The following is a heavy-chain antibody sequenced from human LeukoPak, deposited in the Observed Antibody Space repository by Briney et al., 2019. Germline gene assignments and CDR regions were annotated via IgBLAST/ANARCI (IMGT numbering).Heavy chain of an antibody. CDR2: INHSGST. J-gene: IGHJ6*02. V-gene: IGHV4-34*01. CDR3: ARVGGPLYSSSWYPAYYYYGMDV. D-gene: IGHD6-13*01. CDR1: GGSFSGYY. Sequence: SETLSLTCAVYGGSFSGYYWSWIRQPPGKGLEWIGEINHSGSTNYNPSLKSRVTIPVDTSKNQFSLKLSSVTAADTAVYYCARVGGPLYSSSWYPAYYYYGMDVWGQGTTVTVSS.